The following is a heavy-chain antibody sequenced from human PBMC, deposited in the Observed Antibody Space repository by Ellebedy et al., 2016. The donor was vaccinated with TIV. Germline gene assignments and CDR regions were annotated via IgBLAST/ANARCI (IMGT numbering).Heavy chain of an antibody. CDR2: FDPDAGET. CDR3: AAASPGNRCNADICYLKSPLD. D-gene: IGHD2-15*01. CDR1: GYSLTEIS. J-gene: IGHJ4*02. V-gene: IGHV1-24*01. Sequence: ASVKVSCKVSGYSLTEISIHWVRQAPGEGLEWMGGFDPDAGETIYAQKFQGRVTMTEDTSTDTSYMELSSLRSDDTAAYYCAAASPGNRCNADICYLKSPLDWGQGTLVIVSS.